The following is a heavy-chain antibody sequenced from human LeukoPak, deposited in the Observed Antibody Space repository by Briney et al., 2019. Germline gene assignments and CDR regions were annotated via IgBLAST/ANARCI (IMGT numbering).Heavy chain of an antibody. V-gene: IGHV1-46*01. Sequence: ASVEVSCKASGYTFASYYMHWVRQAPGQGLEWMGIINPFGGSTGYAQKFQGRVTMTRDTSTSTVYIQLSSLRSEDTAVYYCARGGTTVLSPSWDYWGQGTLVTVS. CDR1: GYTFASYY. D-gene: IGHD4-23*01. CDR3: ARGGTTVLSPSWDY. CDR2: INPFGGST. J-gene: IGHJ4*02.